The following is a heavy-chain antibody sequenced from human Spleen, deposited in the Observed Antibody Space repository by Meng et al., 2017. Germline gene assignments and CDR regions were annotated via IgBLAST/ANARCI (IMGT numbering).Heavy chain of an antibody. CDR2: MSYDGSNK. D-gene: IGHD2-21*02. Sequence: GESLKISCAASGFTFSSYAMYWVRQAPGKGLEWVAVMSYDGSNKDHTDSVRGRFTISRDNSKSTLYLQMNSLRAEDTAVYYCARDRDVDYWGQGTLVTVSS. CDR1: GFTFSSYA. J-gene: IGHJ4*02. V-gene: IGHV3-30*04. CDR3: ARDRDVDY.